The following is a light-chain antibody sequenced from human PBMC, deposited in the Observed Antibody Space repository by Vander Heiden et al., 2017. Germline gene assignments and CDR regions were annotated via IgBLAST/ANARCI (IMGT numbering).Light chain of an antibody. CDR3: QVYDANSDWV. V-gene: IGLV3-21*02. J-gene: IGLJ1*01. CDR1: DIGVRP. Sequence: SYVLTQPPSVSVAPGQTASIACWGYDIGVRPVHWYQLKPGQAPRLGVFDDSDRPSGIPERFSGSNSSNTAILTISRVEAGDEADYYCQVYDANSDWVFGPGTKVSVL. CDR2: DDS.